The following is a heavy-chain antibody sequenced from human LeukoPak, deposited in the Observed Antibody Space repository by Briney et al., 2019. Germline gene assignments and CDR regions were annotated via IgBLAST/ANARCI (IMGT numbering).Heavy chain of an antibody. J-gene: IGHJ4*02. CDR1: GFTLSDHY. CDR2: TGNRGNSYTT. D-gene: IGHD5-12*01. CDR3: TSLSGYSGYDPLYY. Sequence: GGSLRLSCAASGFTLSDHYMDWVRQAPGKGLEWVGRTGNRGNSYTTEYAASVKGRFTISRDDSRNSLYLQMNSLKAEDTAVYYCTSLSGYSGYDPLYYWGQGTLVTVSS. V-gene: IGHV3-72*01.